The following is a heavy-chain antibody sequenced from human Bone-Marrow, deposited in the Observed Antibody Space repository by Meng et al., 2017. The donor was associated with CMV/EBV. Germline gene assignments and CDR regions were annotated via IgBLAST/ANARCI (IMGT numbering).Heavy chain of an antibody. V-gene: IGHV3-30*02. CDR3: AREGRDSSMTTIYFDY. CDR1: GFTFSSYN. Sequence: GESLKISCAASGFTFSSYNMHWVRQAPGKGLEWVTFIRYDGSNKYYADSVKGRFTISRDNYKNTLYLQMNSLRAEDTAVYYCAREGRDSSMTTIYFDYWGQGTLVTVSS. D-gene: IGHD2-21*02. J-gene: IGHJ4*02. CDR2: IRYDGSNK.